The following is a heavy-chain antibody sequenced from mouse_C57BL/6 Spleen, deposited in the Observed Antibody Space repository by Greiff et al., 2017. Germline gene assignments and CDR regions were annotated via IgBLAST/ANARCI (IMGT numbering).Heavy chain of an antibody. V-gene: IGHV1-64*01. CDR3: ARGYYCSRYYDV. Sequence: QVQLQQPGAELVKPGASVKLSCKASGYTFTSYWMHWVKQRPGQGLEWIGMIHPNSGSTNYNEKFKSKATLTVDQSSSTAYLQLSSLTSEDSAVYYCARGYYCSRYYDVWGTGTTVTVAS. CDR2: IHPNSGST. CDR1: GYTFTSYW. J-gene: IGHJ1*03. D-gene: IGHD1-1*01.